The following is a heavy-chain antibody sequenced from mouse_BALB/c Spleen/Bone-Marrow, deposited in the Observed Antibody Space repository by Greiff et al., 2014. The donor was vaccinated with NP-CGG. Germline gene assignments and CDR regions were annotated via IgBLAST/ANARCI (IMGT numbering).Heavy chain of an antibody. CDR2: IWAGGSK. Sequence: QVQLQQSGPGLVAPSQSLSITCTVSGFSLTSYGVHWVRQPPGKGLEWLGVIWAGGSKNYNSALMSRLSISKDNSKSQVFLKMNSLQTDDTAMYYCARRSQGYAMDYWGQGTSVTVSS. CDR3: ARRSQGYAMDY. CDR1: GFSLTSYG. V-gene: IGHV2-9*02. J-gene: IGHJ4*01. D-gene: IGHD3-2*02.